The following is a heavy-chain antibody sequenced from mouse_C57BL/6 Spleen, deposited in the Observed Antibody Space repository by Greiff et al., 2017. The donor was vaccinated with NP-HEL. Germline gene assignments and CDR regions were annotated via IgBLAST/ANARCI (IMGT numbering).Heavy chain of an antibody. Sequence: QVQLQQSGAELVKPGASVKISCKASGYAFSSYWMNWVKQRPGKGLEWIGQIYPGDGDTNYNGKFKGKAALTADKSSSTAYMQLSSLTSEDSAVYFCARGGVYQGFAYWGQGTLVTVSA. J-gene: IGHJ3*01. CDR2: IYPGDGDT. D-gene: IGHD2-1*01. V-gene: IGHV1-80*01. CDR1: GYAFSSYW. CDR3: ARGGVYQGFAY.